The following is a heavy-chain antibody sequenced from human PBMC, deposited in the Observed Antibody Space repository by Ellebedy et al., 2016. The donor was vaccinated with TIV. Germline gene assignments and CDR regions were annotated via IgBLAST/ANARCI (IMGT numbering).Heavy chain of an antibody. CDR2: ISYDGSIE. V-gene: IGHV3-30*03. Sequence: GESLKISCAASGFTFNSYDMHWVRQAPGKGLEWVAVISYDGSIEYYADYVKGRFTISRDNSKNTLYMQMNSLRADDTAVYYCAREGSPLASAGLSWGQGTLVTVSS. D-gene: IGHD6-13*01. CDR3: AREGSPLASAGLS. J-gene: IGHJ5*02. CDR1: GFTFNSYD.